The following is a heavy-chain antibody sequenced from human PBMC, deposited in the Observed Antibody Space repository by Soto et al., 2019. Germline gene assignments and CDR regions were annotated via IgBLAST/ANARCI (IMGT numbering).Heavy chain of an antibody. V-gene: IGHV1-3*01. CDR1: GYTFTSYA. J-gene: IGHJ3*02. CDR2: INAGNGNT. Sequence: ASVKVSCKASGYTFTSYAMHWVRQAPGQRLEWMGWINAGNGNTKYSQKFQGRVTITRDTSASTAYMELSSLSSEDTAVYYCATAIADDAFDIWGRGTMVTVSS. D-gene: IGHD2-2*01. CDR3: ATAIADDAFDI.